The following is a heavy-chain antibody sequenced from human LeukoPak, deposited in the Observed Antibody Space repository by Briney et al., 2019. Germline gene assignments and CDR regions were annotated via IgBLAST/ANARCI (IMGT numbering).Heavy chain of an antibody. Sequence: ASVKVSCTASGYTFNSYGISWVRQAPGQGLEWMGWISAYNGNTNYAQNLQGRVTMTTDTSTSTAYMELRSLRSDDTAVYYCARDQYDSVWGSHRPYFDSWGQGTLVTVSS. CDR1: GYTFNSYG. CDR3: ARDQYDSVWGSHRPYFDS. V-gene: IGHV1-18*01. CDR2: ISAYNGNT. J-gene: IGHJ4*02. D-gene: IGHD3-16*02.